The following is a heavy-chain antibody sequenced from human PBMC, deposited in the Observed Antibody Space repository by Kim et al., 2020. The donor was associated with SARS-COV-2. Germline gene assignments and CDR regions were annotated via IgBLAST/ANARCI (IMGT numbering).Heavy chain of an antibody. V-gene: IGHV1-2*02. CDR2: ITHNSGGT. CDR3: ARDSERDSSGWYGNWFDP. D-gene: IGHD6-19*01. Sequence: ASVKVSCKASGYTFTGYYMHWVRQAPGQGLEWMGWITHNSGGTNYAQKCQGRVTMTRDTSISTAYMELSRLRSDDTAVYYCARDSERDSSGWYGNWFDPWGQGTLVTVSS. J-gene: IGHJ5*02. CDR1: GYTFTGYY.